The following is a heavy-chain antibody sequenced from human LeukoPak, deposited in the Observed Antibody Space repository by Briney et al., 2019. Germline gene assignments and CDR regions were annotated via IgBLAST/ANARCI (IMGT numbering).Heavy chain of an antibody. CDR1: GGSFSGYY. V-gene: IGHV4-34*01. J-gene: IGHJ4*02. CDR2: INHSGST. Sequence: SETLSLTCAVYGGSFSGYYWSWIRQPPGKVLEWIGEINHSGSTNYNPSLKSRVTISVDTSKNQFSLKLSSVTAADTAVYYCARATVTTGVYYWGQGTLVTVSS. D-gene: IGHD4-17*01. CDR3: ARATVTTGVYY.